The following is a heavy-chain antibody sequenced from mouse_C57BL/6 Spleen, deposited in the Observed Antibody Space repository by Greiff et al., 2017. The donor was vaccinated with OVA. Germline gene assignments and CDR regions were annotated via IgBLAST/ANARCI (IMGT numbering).Heavy chain of an antibody. CDR1: GYTFTDYE. J-gene: IGHJ3*01. CDR2: IDPETGGT. CDR3: PYCGIMGFAY. V-gene: IGHV1-15*01. Sequence: QVQLQQSGAELVRPGASVTLSCKASGYTFTDYEMHWVKQTPVHGLEWIGAIDPETGGTAYNQKFKGKAILTADKSSSTAYMELRSLTSEDSAVYYCPYCGIMGFAYWGQGTLVTVSA. D-gene: IGHD2-10*01.